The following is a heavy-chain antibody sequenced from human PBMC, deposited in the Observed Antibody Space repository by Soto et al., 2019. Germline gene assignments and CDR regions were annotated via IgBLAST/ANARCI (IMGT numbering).Heavy chain of an antibody. Sequence: ASVTVSCKASGYTFTTYFIHWVRQAPGQGLEWMGIVRPSGGNTAYAQRFQGRLTMTRDTSTSTVHMELSSLRSDDTAVYYCARDGSAWDFDYWGQGTLVTVSS. D-gene: IGHD6-19*01. CDR1: GYTFTTYF. CDR2: VRPSGGNT. V-gene: IGHV1-46*01. J-gene: IGHJ4*02. CDR3: ARDGSAWDFDY.